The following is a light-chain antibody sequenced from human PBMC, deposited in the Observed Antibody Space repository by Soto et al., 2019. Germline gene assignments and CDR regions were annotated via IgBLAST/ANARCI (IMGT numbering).Light chain of an antibody. V-gene: IGKV3-11*01. J-gene: IGKJ4*01. CDR2: DAS. CDR3: QQSRDWPPLT. CDR1: QSISSY. Sequence: EIVLTQSPATLSLSPGEGATLSCRASQSISSYLAWYQQRPGQAPRLLIYDASIRATGIPARFSGSGAGADFTLTISSLEPEDFAVYYCQQSRDWPPLTFGGGTKVEIK.